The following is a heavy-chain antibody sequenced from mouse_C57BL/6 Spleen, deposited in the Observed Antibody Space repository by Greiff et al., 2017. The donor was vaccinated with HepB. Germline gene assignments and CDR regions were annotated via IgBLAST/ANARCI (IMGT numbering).Heavy chain of an antibody. Sequence: VQLQQSGAELARPGASVKLSCKASGYTFTSYGISWVKQRTGQGLEWIEEIYPRSGNTYYNEKFKGKATLTADKSSSKAYMELRSLTSEDSAVYVCARFGARGVGPFDYWGQGTTLTVSS. CDR3: ARFGARGVGPFDY. J-gene: IGHJ2*01. V-gene: IGHV1-81*01. CDR1: GYTFTSYG. CDR2: IYPRSGNT.